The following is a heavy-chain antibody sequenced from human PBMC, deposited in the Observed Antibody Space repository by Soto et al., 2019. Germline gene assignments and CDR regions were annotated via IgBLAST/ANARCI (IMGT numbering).Heavy chain of an antibody. Sequence: GGSLRLSCVASGFPFSSYATSWVRQTPGKGLEWVSGISGSGGRTYYADSVKGRFTISRDNSNNTLSLQMHILRVEDTAVYFCAKGGYYSLFDIWGQGTMVTVSS. D-gene: IGHD3-16*01. CDR1: GFPFSSYA. CDR3: AKGGYYSLFDI. CDR2: ISGSGGRT. V-gene: IGHV3-23*01. J-gene: IGHJ3*02.